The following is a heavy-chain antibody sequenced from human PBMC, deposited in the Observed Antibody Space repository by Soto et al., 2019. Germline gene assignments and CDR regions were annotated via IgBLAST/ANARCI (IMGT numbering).Heavy chain of an antibody. J-gene: IGHJ4*02. V-gene: IGHV3-30-3*01. CDR3: ARDGQWLVQPIYYFDY. Sequence: GGSLRLSCAASGFTFSSYAMHWVRQAPGKGLEWVAVISYDGSNKYYADSVKGRFTISRDNSKNTLYLQMNSLRAEDTAVYYCARDGQWLVQPIYYFDYWGQGTLVTVSS. D-gene: IGHD6-19*01. CDR1: GFTFSSYA. CDR2: ISYDGSNK.